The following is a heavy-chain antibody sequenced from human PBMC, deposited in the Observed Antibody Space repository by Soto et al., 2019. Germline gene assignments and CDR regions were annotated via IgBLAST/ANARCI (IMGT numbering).Heavy chain of an antibody. CDR1: GGSISSVGYY. Sequence: LSLTCTVSGGSISSVGYYWSWIRHHPWKGLEWIGYIYYSGSTYYNPSLKSRVTISVDTSKNQFSLKLSSVTAADTAVYYCAGQFHYSDSSGTDGIFDYLGQGTLVIVSS. D-gene: IGHD3-22*01. CDR3: AGQFHYSDSSGTDGIFDY. V-gene: IGHV4-31*03. J-gene: IGHJ4*02. CDR2: IYYSGST.